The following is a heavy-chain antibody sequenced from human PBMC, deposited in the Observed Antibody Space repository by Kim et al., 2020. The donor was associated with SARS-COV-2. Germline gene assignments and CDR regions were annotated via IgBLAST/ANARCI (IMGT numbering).Heavy chain of an antibody. V-gene: IGHV1-69*13. CDR2: IIPIFGTA. Sequence: SVKVSCKASGGTFSSYAISWVRQAPGQGLEWMGGIIPIFGTANYAQKFQGRVTITADESTSTAYMELSSLRSEDTAVYYCARARKGVLYSSGWYYFDYWGQGTLVTVSS. J-gene: IGHJ4*02. D-gene: IGHD6-19*01. CDR1: GGTFSSYA. CDR3: ARARKGVLYSSGWYYFDY.